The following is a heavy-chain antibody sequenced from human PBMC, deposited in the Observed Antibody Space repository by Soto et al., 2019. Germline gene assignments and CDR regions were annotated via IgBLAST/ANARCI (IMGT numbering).Heavy chain of an antibody. Sequence: PGGSLRLSCAASGFTFSSYAMSWVRQAPGKGLEWVSAISGSGGSTYYADSVKGRFTISRDNSKNTLYLQMNSLRAEDTAVYYCAKDLGSIVPAAITGAFDIWGQGTMVTVSS. J-gene: IGHJ3*02. CDR3: AKDLGSIVPAAITGAFDI. D-gene: IGHD2-2*01. CDR1: GFTFSSYA. CDR2: ISGSGGST. V-gene: IGHV3-23*01.